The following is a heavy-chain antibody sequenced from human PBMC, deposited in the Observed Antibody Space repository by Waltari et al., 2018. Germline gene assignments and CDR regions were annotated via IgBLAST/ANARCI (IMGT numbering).Heavy chain of an antibody. J-gene: IGHJ4*02. V-gene: IGHV1-69*13. D-gene: IGHD1-1*01. CDR1: GGTFSSYA. CDR2: VIPSFGTA. Sequence: QVQLVQSGAEVKKPGSSVKVSCKASGGTFSSYAISWVRKAPGQGLEWMGGVIPSFGTANDGEKCQGRVTITAEESTSTAYIGVISLGSEDTAVYYCARGDWSLAYFDYWGQGTLVTVSS. CDR3: ARGDWSLAYFDY.